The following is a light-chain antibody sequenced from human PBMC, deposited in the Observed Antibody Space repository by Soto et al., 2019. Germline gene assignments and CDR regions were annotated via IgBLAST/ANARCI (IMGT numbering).Light chain of an antibody. CDR2: WAS. CDR3: QQYYKTPRT. Sequence: DIVMAQSPASLCVSLCERAAINCRSRQSVLTSFNNKNYLAWYQQKPGQPPKVIIYWASTRESGVPDRFSGSESGTDFTLTISSLQAEDVAVYYCQQYYKTPRTFGQGTKV. J-gene: IGKJ1*01. CDR1: QSVLTSFNNKNY. V-gene: IGKV4-1*01.